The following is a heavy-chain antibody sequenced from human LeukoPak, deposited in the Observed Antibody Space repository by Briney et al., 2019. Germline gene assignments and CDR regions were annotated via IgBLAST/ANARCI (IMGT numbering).Heavy chain of an antibody. CDR1: GGSISSYY. CDR2: IYYSGST. D-gene: IGHD6-13*01. V-gene: IGHV4-59*01. Sequence: SETLSLTCTVSGGSISSYYWSWIRQPPGKGLEWIGYIYYSGSTNYNPSLKSRVTISVDTSKNQFSLKLSSVTAADTAVYYCARSYGYSSSRYPLDYWGQGTLVTVSS. CDR3: ARSYGYSSSRYPLDY. J-gene: IGHJ4*02.